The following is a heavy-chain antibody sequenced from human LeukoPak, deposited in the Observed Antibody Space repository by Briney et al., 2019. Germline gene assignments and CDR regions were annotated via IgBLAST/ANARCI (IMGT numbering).Heavy chain of an antibody. CDR2: IYYSGRT. CDR1: AGSISSSY. V-gene: IGHV4-59*01. D-gene: IGHD5-12*01. J-gene: IGHJ2*01. Sequence: SETLSLTCTVSAGSISSSYWSWIRQPPGKGLEWIGFIYYSGRTDYNPSLKSRVTISVDTSKNQFSLKLSSVTAADTAVYYCARPKSGYDDWYFDLWGRGTLVTVSS. CDR3: ARPKSGYDDWYFDL.